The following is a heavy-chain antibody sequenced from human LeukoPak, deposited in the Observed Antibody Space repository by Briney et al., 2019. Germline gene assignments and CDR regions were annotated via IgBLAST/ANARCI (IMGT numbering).Heavy chain of an antibody. CDR1: GGSFSGYY. V-gene: IGHV4-34*01. CDR3: ARDRTTVTKYYYYYYMDV. Sequence: PSETLSLTCAVYGGSFSGYYWSWIRQPPGKGLEWIGEINHSGSTNYNPSLKSRVTISVDTSKNQFSLKLSSVTAADTAVYYCARDRTTVTKYYYYYYMDVWGNGTTVTVSS. J-gene: IGHJ6*03. CDR2: INHSGST. D-gene: IGHD4-17*01.